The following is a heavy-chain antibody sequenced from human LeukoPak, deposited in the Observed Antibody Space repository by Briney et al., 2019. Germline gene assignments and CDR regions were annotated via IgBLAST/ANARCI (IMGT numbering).Heavy chain of an antibody. CDR3: ARLPPNRMFDC. J-gene: IGHJ4*02. CDR1: GYSISSGYY. CDR2: IYHSGST. V-gene: IGHV4-38-2*01. Sequence: PSETLSLTCAVSGYSISSGYYWGWIRQPPGKGLEWIGSIYHSGSTYYNPSLKSRVTISVDTSKNQFSLKLSSVTAADTAVYYCARLPPNRMFDCWGQGTLVTVSS. D-gene: IGHD1-14*01.